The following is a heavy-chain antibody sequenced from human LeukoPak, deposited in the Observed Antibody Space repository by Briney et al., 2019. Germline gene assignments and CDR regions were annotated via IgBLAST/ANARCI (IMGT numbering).Heavy chain of an antibody. J-gene: IGHJ4*02. CDR1: GFTSSIYP. CDR2: IAYDGSYK. V-gene: IGHV3-30*04. D-gene: IGHD3-22*01. CDR3: ARDYAYYDSSGYYPLGY. Sequence: PGGSLRLSCAASGFTSSIYPMHWVRQAPGKGLEWVAVIAYDGSYKYYADSVKGRFTISRDNAKNSLYLKMNSLRAEDTAVYYCARDYAYYDSSGYYPLGYWGQGTLVTVSS.